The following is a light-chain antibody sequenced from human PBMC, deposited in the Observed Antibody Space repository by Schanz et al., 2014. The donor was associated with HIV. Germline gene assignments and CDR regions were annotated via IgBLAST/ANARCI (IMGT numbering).Light chain of an antibody. Sequence: QSALTQPASLSGSPGQSIALSCTGTSSDVGGYNYVSWYQQHPGKAPKLMIYDVSNRPSGVSDRFSASKSGNTASLTISGLQAEDEADYYCSSYTSSNKVVFGGGTKLTVL. CDR3: SSYTSSNKVV. CDR2: DVS. J-gene: IGLJ2*01. V-gene: IGLV2-14*03. CDR1: SSDVGGYNY.